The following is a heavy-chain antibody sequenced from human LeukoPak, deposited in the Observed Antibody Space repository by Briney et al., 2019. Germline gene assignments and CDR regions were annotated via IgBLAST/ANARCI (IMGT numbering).Heavy chain of an antibody. D-gene: IGHD6-13*01. CDR2: INHSGST. V-gene: IGHV4-34*01. Sequence: SSETLSPTCAVYGGSFSGYYWSWIRQPPGKGLEWIGEINHSGSTNYNPSLKSRVTISVDTSKNQFSLKLSSVTAADTAVYYCARHRYSSSWYPDYWGQGTLVTVSS. CDR1: GGSFSGYY. J-gene: IGHJ4*02. CDR3: ARHRYSSSWYPDY.